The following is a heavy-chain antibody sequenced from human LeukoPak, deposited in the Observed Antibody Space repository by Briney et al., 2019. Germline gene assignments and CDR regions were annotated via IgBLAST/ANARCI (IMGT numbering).Heavy chain of an antibody. V-gene: IGHV4-59*01. CDR2: IYYSGST. CDR3: ARDRPTLWFGEGNWFDP. Sequence: SETLSLTCTFSVGSISSYYWSWIRQPPGKGREGIGYIYYSGSTNYNPSLKSRVTISVDTSKNQFSLKLSSVTAADTAVYYCARDRPTLWFGEGNWFDPWGQGTLVTVSS. J-gene: IGHJ5*02. CDR1: VGSISSYY. D-gene: IGHD3-10*01.